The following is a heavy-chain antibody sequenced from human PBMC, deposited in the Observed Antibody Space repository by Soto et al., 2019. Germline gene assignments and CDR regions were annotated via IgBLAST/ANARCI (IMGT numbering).Heavy chain of an antibody. V-gene: IGHV3-74*01. CDR2: INSDGSSI. J-gene: IGHJ4*02. CDR3: TRGASGYVNFDY. Sequence: EVHLVESGGGVVQPGGSLRLSCAASGFSFSTWMHWVRQAPGKGLVWLSRINSDGSSISYEDSVKGRFFVSRDNAKNTLYMQINSLTAEDTAVYYCTRGASGYVNFDYWGQGVLLTVSS. D-gene: IGHD5-12*01. CDR1: GFSFSTW.